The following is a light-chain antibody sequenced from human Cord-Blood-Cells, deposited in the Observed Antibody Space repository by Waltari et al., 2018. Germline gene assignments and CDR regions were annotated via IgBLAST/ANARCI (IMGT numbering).Light chain of an antibody. V-gene: IGKV1-12*01. Sequence: DIQMTQSPSSVSASVGDRVTIPCRASQGISSWLARYQQKPGKAPKLLIYAASSLQSGVPSRFSGSGSGTDFTLTIRSLQPEDFATYYCQQANSFPFTFGPGTKVDIK. CDR2: AAS. CDR3: QQANSFPFT. CDR1: QGISSW. J-gene: IGKJ3*01.